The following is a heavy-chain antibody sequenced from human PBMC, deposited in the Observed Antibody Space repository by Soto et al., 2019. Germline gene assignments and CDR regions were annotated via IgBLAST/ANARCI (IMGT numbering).Heavy chain of an antibody. CDR2: VSSYNGNT. CDR3: AREVEGSYSPADF. V-gene: IGHV1-18*01. D-gene: IGHD3-10*01. CDR1: GYTFTDHG. Sequence: QVQLVQSGHEVKKPGASVTVSCKTSGYTFTDHGIDWVRQAPGQGLEWVGWVSSYNGNTNYAYNLKDRVIMTTDASTSTAYMELRGLRSDDTAVYYCAREVEGSYSPADFWGQGTPVTVSS. J-gene: IGHJ4*02.